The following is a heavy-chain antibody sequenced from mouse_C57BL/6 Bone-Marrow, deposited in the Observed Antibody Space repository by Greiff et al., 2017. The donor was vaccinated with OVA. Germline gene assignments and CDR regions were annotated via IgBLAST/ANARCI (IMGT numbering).Heavy chain of an antibody. V-gene: IGHV1-53*01. D-gene: IGHD1-1*01. J-gene: IGHJ4*01. CDR1: GYTFTSYW. CDR2: INPSNGGT. Sequence: VQLQQPGTELVKPGASVKLSCKASGYTFTSYWMHWVKQRPGQGLEWIGNINPSNGGTNYNEKFKSKATLTVDKSSSTAYMQLSSLTSEDSAVYYCARGGITTVVATNYYAMDYWGQGTSVTVSS. CDR3: ARGGITTVVATNYYAMDY.